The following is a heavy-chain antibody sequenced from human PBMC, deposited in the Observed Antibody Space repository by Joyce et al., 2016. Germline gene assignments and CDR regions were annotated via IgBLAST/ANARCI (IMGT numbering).Heavy chain of an antibody. V-gene: IGHV3-48*03. Sequence: EVQLVESGGGLVQPGGSLRLSCAASGFSFSTYEMNWVRQPPGKGLEWVSYISSSRGITIHYANSVKGRFSISRDNAKKTLYLQRNSLRAEDTAVYYCARMSKVNYFFDSWGQGTLVTVSS. CDR3: ARMSKVNYFFDS. J-gene: IGHJ5*01. CDR2: ISSSRGITI. CDR1: GFSFSTYE. D-gene: IGHD3-10*01.